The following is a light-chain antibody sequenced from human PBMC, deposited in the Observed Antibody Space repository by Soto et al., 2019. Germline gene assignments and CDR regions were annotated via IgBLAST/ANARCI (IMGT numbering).Light chain of an antibody. CDR2: GAS. CDR3: QQYTNWPRT. CDR1: QSISAN. V-gene: IGKV3-15*01. J-gene: IGKJ1*01. Sequence: IVVTQSPATLSVSPGDRATLXCSSSQSISANLAWYQQKPGQTPRLLIYGASTRASGVPAKFSGSGSGTEFTLTISSLQSEDFAVYYCQQYTNWPRTFGQGTKVDIK.